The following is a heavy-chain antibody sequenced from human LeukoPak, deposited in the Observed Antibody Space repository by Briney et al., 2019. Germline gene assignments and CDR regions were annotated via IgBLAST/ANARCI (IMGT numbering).Heavy chain of an antibody. Sequence: GRSLRLSCAASGFTFSSYTMHWVRQAPGTGLQWAAVISYDGNEKFYADSVRGRFTISRDSSKNTLYLEMNSLRPEDTAIYYCARKGGTMINYRPFDYWGQGTLVTVSS. CDR3: ARKGGTMINYRPFDY. V-gene: IGHV3-30*04. J-gene: IGHJ4*02. D-gene: IGHD3-16*01. CDR2: ISYDGNEK. CDR1: GFTFSSYT.